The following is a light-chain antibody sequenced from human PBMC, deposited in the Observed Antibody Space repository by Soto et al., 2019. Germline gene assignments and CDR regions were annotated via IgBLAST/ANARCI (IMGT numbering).Light chain of an antibody. CDR2: ESS. CDR1: QSISSW. Sequence: DIQMTQSPSTLSASVGDRVTITCRASQSISSWLAWYQQRPGKAPKLLIYESSNLDSGVPSRFSGSGSGTEFSLTISSLQPDDVATYYCQQYSTDSTFGQGTKVEIK. V-gene: IGKV1-5*03. J-gene: IGKJ1*01. CDR3: QQYSTDST.